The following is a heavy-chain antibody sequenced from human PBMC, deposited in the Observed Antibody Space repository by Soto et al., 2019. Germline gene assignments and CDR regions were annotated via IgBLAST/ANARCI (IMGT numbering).Heavy chain of an antibody. CDR2: IDPSDSYT. D-gene: IGHD3-9*01. Sequence: PGESLKISCKGSGYSFTSYWISGVRQMPGKGLEWMGRIDPSDSYTNYSPSFQGHVTISADKSISTAYLQWSSLKASDTAMYYCARVETYDILTGYQSYYYYYGMDVWGQGTTVTVSS. CDR1: GYSFTSYW. V-gene: IGHV5-10-1*01. CDR3: ARVETYDILTGYQSYYYYYGMDV. J-gene: IGHJ6*02.